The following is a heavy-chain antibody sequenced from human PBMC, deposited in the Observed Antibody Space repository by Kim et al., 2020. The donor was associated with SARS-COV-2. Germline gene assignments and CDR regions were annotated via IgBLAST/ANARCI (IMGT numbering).Heavy chain of an antibody. Sequence: GGSLRLSCAASGFTFDDYAMHWVRQAPGKGLEWVSGISWNSGSIGYADSVKGRFTISRDNAKNSLYLQMNSLRAEDTALYYCAKVGTTNHFDWGGSDFDYWGQGTLVTVSS. CDR2: ISWNSGSI. CDR1: GFTFDDYA. V-gene: IGHV3-9*01. D-gene: IGHD3-9*01. CDR3: AKVGTTNHFDWGGSDFDY. J-gene: IGHJ4*02.